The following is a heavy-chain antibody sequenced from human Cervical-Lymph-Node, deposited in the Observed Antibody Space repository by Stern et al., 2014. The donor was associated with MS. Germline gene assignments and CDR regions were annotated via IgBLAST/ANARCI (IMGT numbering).Heavy chain of an antibody. J-gene: IGHJ5*02. D-gene: IGHD5-12*01. CDR1: GFTFHDFY. V-gene: IGHV3-11*01. Sequence: VQLVQSGAGLVKPGGSLRLSCVASGFTFHDFYMPWIRQAPGQGLEWVSYISSANDTAYYAHSVKGRFTMPRDNSTNSLYMKLHDLRAEATAVYYCVAPSGYGRDWFDPWGQGTLVTVSS. CDR2: ISSANDTA. CDR3: VAPSGYGRDWFDP.